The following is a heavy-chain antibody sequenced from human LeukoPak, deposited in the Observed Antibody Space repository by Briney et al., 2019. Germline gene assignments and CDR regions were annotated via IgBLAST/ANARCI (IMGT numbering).Heavy chain of an antibody. Sequence: PGGSLRLSCAASGFSFSGYWMSWVRQTPGKGLEGVANIKQDGSVKNSVDSMKGRFTISRDNTKNSLYLQMDSLRVEDTAVYYCAKGKRYPDYWGQGTLVTVSS. CDR2: IKQDGSVK. D-gene: IGHD1-1*01. CDR1: GFSFSGYW. CDR3: AKGKRYPDY. V-gene: IGHV3-7*03. J-gene: IGHJ4*02.